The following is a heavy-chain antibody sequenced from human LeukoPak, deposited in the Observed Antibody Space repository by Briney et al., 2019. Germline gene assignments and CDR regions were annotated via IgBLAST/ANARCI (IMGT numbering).Heavy chain of an antibody. V-gene: IGHV3-30-3*01. CDR3: ARVRITMVRGVTLFDY. CDR2: ISYDGSNK. Sequence: PGGSLRLSCAASGLTFSSYAMHWVRQAPGKGLEWVAVISYDGSNKYYADSVKGRFTISRDNSKNTLYLQMNSLRAEDTAVYYCARVRITMVRGVTLFDYWGQGTLVTVSS. J-gene: IGHJ4*02. CDR1: GLTFSSYA. D-gene: IGHD3-10*01.